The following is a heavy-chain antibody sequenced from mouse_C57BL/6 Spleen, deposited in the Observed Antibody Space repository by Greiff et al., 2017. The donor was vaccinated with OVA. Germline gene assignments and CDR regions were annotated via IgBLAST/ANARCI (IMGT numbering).Heavy chain of an antibody. Sequence: QVQLQQSGPELVKPGASVKISCKASGYAFSSSWMNWVKQRPGKGLEWIGRIYPGDGDTNYNGKFKGKATLTADKSSSTAYMQLSSLTSEDSAVYFCARENYGSSPYYFDYWGQGTTLTVSS. J-gene: IGHJ2*01. D-gene: IGHD1-1*01. CDR3: ARENYGSSPYYFDY. V-gene: IGHV1-82*01. CDR2: IYPGDGDT. CDR1: GYAFSSSW.